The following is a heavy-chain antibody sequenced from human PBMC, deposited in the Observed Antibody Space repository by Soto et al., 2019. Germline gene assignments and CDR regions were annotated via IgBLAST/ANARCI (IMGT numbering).Heavy chain of an antibody. Sequence: PGESLKISCNGSGYSFTSYWIGWVRQAPGKGLEWVSYISSSGSTIYYADSVKGRFTISRDNAKNSLYLQMNSLRAEDTAVYYCARAGGYYYGMDVWGQGTTVTVSS. CDR1: GYSFTSYW. CDR3: ARAGGYYYGMDV. D-gene: IGHD1-1*01. J-gene: IGHJ6*02. V-gene: IGHV3-48*03. CDR2: ISSSGSTI.